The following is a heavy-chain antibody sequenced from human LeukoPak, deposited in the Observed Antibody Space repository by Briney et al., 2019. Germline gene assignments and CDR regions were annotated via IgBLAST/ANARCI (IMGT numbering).Heavy chain of an antibody. V-gene: IGHV1-3*01. D-gene: IGHD2-2*01. J-gene: IGHJ6*04. Sequence: GASVKVSCKASGYTFTSYAMHWVRPAPGQRPEWMGWINAGNGNTKYSQKFQGRVTITRDTSASTAYMELSSLRSEDTAVYYCAREYQLLADYGMDVWGKGTTVTVSS. CDR2: INAGNGNT. CDR3: AREYQLLADYGMDV. CDR1: GYTFTSYA.